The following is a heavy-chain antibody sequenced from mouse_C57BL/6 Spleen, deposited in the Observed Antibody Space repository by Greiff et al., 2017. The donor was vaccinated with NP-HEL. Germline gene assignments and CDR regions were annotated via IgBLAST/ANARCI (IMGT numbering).Heavy chain of an antibody. CDR3: AIYYGSSYFDY. D-gene: IGHD1-1*01. CDR2: IYPRSGNT. V-gene: IGHV1-81*01. Sequence: VQLQESGAELARPGASVKLSCKASGYTFTSYGISWVKQRTGQGLEWIGEIYPRSGNTYYNEKFKGKATLTADKSSSTAYMELRSLTSEDSAVYFCAIYYGSSYFDYWGQGTTLTVSS. J-gene: IGHJ2*01. CDR1: GYTFTSYG.